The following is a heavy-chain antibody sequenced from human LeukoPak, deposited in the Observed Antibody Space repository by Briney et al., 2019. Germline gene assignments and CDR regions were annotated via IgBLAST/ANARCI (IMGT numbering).Heavy chain of an antibody. D-gene: IGHD6-6*01. Sequence: GGSLRLSCAASGFTFSSYSMNWVRQAPGKGLEWVSSISSSSSYIYYADSVKGRLTISRDNAKNSLYLQMNSLRAEDTAVYYCARARLGGIAARPDFQHWGQGTLVTVSS. CDR3: ARARLGGIAARPDFQH. CDR1: GFTFSSYS. V-gene: IGHV3-21*01. J-gene: IGHJ1*01. CDR2: ISSSSSYI.